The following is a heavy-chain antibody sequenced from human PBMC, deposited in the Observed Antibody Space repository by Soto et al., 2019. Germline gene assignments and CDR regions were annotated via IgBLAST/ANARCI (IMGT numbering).Heavy chain of an antibody. J-gene: IGHJ4*02. Sequence: PGGSLRLSCAASGFKFSIYSMNWVRQAPGKGLEWSAYITSDTKTIKYGDSVKGRFTISRDNAKNSVYLQMNSLSDDDTAVYYCARSVEGHFDYWGQGTVVTVSS. CDR3: ARSVEGHFDY. CDR2: ITSDTKTI. CDR1: GFKFSIYS. D-gene: IGHD6-19*01. V-gene: IGHV3-48*02.